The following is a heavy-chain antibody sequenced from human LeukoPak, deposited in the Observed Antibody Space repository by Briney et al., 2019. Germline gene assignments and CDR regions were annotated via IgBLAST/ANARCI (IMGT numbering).Heavy chain of an antibody. V-gene: IGHV3-33*01. J-gene: IGHJ4*02. D-gene: IGHD2/OR15-2a*01. CDR3: AREGPRGNSQFDY. CDR1: GFTFSSYG. CDR2: IWYDGSNK. Sequence: GRSLRLPRAASGFTFSSYGMHWVRQAPGKGLEWVALIWYDGSNKYYADSVKGRLTISRDNSKNTLYLQMNSLRAEDTAVYYCAREGPRGNSQFDYWGQGTLVTVSS.